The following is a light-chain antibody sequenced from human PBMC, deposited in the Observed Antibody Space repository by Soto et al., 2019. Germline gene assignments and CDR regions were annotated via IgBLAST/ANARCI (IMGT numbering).Light chain of an antibody. J-gene: IGKJ4*01. CDR1: QGISDS. CDR2: AAS. CDR3: QYYNSAPLT. Sequence: DIQMTQSPSSLSASVGDRVSITCRASQGISDSLAWFQHKPGKPPKLLMYAASTLQSGVPSRFSGSGYGTDFTLAISSLQPEDVATYYCQYYNSAPLTFGGGTRAEIK. V-gene: IGKV1-27*01.